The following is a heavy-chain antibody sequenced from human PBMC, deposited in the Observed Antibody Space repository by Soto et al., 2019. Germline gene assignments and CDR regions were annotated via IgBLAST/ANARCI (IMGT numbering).Heavy chain of an antibody. J-gene: IGHJ4*02. Sequence: PWETLSLTCTVSGGSISSSSYYWGWIRQPPGKGLEWIGSIYYGGSTYYNPSLKRRVTIPVDTSKNQFSLKLSSVTAADTAVYYCAIQDSGSYYLEPEPIDYWGQGTLVTVSS. D-gene: IGHD1-26*01. CDR2: IYYGGST. V-gene: IGHV4-39*01. CDR1: GGSISSSSYY. CDR3: AIQDSGSYYLEPEPIDY.